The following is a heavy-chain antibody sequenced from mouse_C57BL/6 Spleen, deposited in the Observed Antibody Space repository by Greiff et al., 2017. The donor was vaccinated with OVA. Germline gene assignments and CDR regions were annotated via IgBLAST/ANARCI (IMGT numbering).Heavy chain of an antibody. D-gene: IGHD4-1*01. CDR1: GFSLSTSGMG. CDR2: IYWDDDK. CDR3: ARRGTGTDDMDY. V-gene: IGHV8-12*01. J-gene: IGHJ4*01. Sequence: QVQLKESGPGILQSSQSLSLTCSFSGFSLSTSGMGVSWIRQPSGKGLEWLAHIYWDDDKRYNPSLKSRLTITKDTSRNQIVLMITSVDTADTATDYYARRGTGTDDMDYWGQGTTVTVSS.